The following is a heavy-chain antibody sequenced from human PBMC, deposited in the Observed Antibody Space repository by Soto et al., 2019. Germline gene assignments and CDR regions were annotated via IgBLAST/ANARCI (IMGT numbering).Heavy chain of an antibody. CDR3: AKDRSSGWPHFGY. D-gene: IGHD6-19*01. CDR1: GFTFSSYG. CDR2: ISYDGSNK. Sequence: GGSLRLSCAASGFTFSSYGMYWFRQAPGKGLEWVAVISYDGSNKYYADSVKGRFTISRNNSKNTLYLQMNSLRAEDTAVYYCAKDRSSGWPHFGYWGQGTLVTVSS. J-gene: IGHJ4*02. V-gene: IGHV3-30*18.